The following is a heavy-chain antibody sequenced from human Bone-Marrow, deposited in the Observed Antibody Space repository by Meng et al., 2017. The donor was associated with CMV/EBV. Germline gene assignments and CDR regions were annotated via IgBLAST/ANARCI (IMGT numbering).Heavy chain of an antibody. CDR1: GGSISSSNW. CDR3: AREATPSPGASEGFDF. D-gene: IGHD1-26*01. V-gene: IGHV4-4*02. J-gene: IGHJ4*02. Sequence: SETLSLTCAVSGGSISSSNWWSWVRQPPGKGLEWIGEIYYSGDTNYNPSLKSRVTMSVDTSKNQISLKLSSVTAADTAVYYCAREATPSPGASEGFDFWDQGALVTVSS. CDR2: IYYSGDT.